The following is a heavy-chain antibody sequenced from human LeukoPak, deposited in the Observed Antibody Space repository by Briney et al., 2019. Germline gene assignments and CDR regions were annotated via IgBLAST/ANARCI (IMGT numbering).Heavy chain of an antibody. CDR3: ARGLDLDGLDS. D-gene: IGHD1-1*01. J-gene: IGHJ4*02. CDR2: ITDSATT. V-gene: IGHV4-34*01. CDR1: FGSLSDYN. Sequence: ASETLSLTCAVSFGSLSDYNWSWLRQSPEKGLEWIGEITDSATTHYNPSLETRVTISIDTAKREFSLRLTSLTAADTAVYYCARGLDLDGLDSWGQGTLVTVSS.